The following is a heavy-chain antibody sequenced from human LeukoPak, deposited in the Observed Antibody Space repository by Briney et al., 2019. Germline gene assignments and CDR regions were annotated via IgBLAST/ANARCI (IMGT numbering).Heavy chain of an antibody. CDR1: GGSISSYY. D-gene: IGHD2-2*02. J-gene: IGHJ4*02. Sequence: SGTLSLTCTVSGGSISSYYWTWIRQPAGKGLEWIGRIYTSGSTNYSPSLKSRVTMSVDTSKNEFSLKLSSVTAADTAVYYCARDPSGTYNFDYWGQGTLVTVSS. CDR2: IYTSGST. V-gene: IGHV4-4*07. CDR3: ARDPSGTYNFDY.